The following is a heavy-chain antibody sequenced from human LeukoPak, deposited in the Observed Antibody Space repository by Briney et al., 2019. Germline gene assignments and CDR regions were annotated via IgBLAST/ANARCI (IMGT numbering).Heavy chain of an antibody. D-gene: IGHD5-18*01. J-gene: IGHJ4*02. CDR1: GGSISSSSYY. CDR3: ASRPRGYSYGYGDY. V-gene: IGHV4-39*01. CDR2: IYYSGST. Sequence: KPSETLSLTCTVSGGSISSSSYYWGWIRQPPGKGLEWIGSIYYSGSTYYNPSLKSRVTISVDTSKNQFSLKLSSVTAADTAVYNCASRPRGYSYGYGDYWGQGTLVTVSS.